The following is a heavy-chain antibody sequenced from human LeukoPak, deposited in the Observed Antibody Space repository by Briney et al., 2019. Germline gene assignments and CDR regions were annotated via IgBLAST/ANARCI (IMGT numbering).Heavy chain of an antibody. J-gene: IGHJ4*02. D-gene: IGHD3-10*01. CDR3: ARYVVYGSGKYYFDY. V-gene: IGHV4-39*01. Sequence: PSETLSLTCTVSGGSVSSTTYFWSWIRQPPGKGLEWIASINYSGSTYYNPSLKSRVTISVDTSENQFSLRLSSVTAADTAVYYCARYVVYGSGKYYFDYWGQGTLVTVSS. CDR1: GGSVSSTTYF. CDR2: INYSGST.